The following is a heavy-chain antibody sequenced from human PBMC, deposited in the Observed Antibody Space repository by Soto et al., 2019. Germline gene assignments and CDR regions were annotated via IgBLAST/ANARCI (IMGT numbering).Heavy chain of an antibody. D-gene: IGHD5-18*01. Sequence: QITLKESGPPLVKPTQTLTLTCTFSGFSLTTSGVGVGWIRQPPGKALEWLALIYWDDDKRYSPSLKSRLTVTKDTSKNQVVLTMTNMDPVDTATYYCAHIVDSYGYWDYFDYWGQGTLVTVSS. CDR2: IYWDDDK. V-gene: IGHV2-5*02. CDR3: AHIVDSYGYWDYFDY. CDR1: GFSLTTSGVG. J-gene: IGHJ4*02.